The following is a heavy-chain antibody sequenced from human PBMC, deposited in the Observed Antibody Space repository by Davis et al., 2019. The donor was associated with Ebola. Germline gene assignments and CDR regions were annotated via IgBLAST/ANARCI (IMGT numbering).Heavy chain of an antibody. CDR3: THEGATYGN. D-gene: IGHD2-8*01. CDR2: ISHRAYDI. Sequence: GGSLRLSCEASGFTFDKFAMSWVRQAPGKGLEWVSSISHRAYDIYFADSVKGRFTISRDNSNNTLSLQMSSLRAEDTAMYYCTHEGATYGNWGQGTMVTVSS. J-gene: IGHJ4*02. V-gene: IGHV3-23*01. CDR1: GFTFDKFA.